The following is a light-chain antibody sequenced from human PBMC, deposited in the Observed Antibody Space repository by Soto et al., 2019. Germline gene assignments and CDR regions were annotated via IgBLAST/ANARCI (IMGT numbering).Light chain of an antibody. CDR2: AAS. J-gene: IGKJ5*01. CDR3: QQSYSALSIT. V-gene: IGKV1-39*01. Sequence: DIQMTQSPSSLSASVGDRVTITCRASESIARHLNWYQQKPGKAPKLLIYAASSLQNGVPSRFRGGGSGTDFTLTISNLQPEDFATYYWQQSYSALSITIGQGARLEIK. CDR1: ESIARH.